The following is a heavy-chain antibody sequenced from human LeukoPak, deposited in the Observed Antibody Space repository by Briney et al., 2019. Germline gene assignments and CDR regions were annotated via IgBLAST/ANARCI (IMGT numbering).Heavy chain of an antibody. CDR2: ISGSGGST. D-gene: IGHD3-3*01. V-gene: IGHV3-23*01. J-gene: IGHJ4*02. Sequence: GGSLRLSCAASGFTFSSYAMSWVRQAPGKGLEWVSAISGSGGSTYYADSVKGRFTISRDNSKNTLYLQMNSLRAEDTAVYYCANDLLGYDFWSGHRYFDYWGQGTLVTVSS. CDR3: ANDLLGYDFWSGHRYFDY. CDR1: GFTFSSYA.